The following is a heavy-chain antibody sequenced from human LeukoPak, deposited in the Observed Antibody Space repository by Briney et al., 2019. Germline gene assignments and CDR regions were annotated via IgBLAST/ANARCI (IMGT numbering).Heavy chain of an antibody. D-gene: IGHD3-9*01. CDR1: GFTFSDYY. J-gene: IGHJ4*02. CDR2: ISSSGSTI. V-gene: IGHV3-11*04. Sequence: EGSLRLSCAASGFTFSDYYMSWIRQAPGKGLEWVSYISSSGSTIYYADSVKGRFTISRDNSKNTLYLQMNSLRAEDTAVYYCARSYDILSYFDYWGQGTLVTVSS. CDR3: ARSYDILSYFDY.